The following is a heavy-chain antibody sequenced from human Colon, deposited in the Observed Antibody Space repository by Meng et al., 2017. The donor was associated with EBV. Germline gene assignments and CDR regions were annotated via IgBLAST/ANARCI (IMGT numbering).Heavy chain of an antibody. V-gene: IGHV4-4*02. CDR2: IYHSGST. CDR3: ARGGYYSFDY. D-gene: IGHD5-18*01. Sequence: QVQPQASGPGLGTPSEPPSLTCAVSGGSISSCYWWTWVRQSPGKGLEWIGEIYHSGSTNYNPSLKSRVTISVDKSKNQFSLKLTSVTAADTAVYYCARGGYYSFDYWGQRTLVTVSS. CDR1: GGSISSCYW. J-gene: IGHJ4*02.